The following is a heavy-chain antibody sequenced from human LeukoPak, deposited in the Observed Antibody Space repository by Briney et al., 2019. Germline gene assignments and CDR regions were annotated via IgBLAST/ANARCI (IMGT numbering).Heavy chain of an antibody. CDR2: IYHGDSDT. CDR3: ATPHLVGAPGPIHY. J-gene: IGHJ1*01. Sequence: GGSLKISCNASGYSFTTYWIGWWRQMPGKGLEWMGIIYHGDSDTRYGPSFPGQVTIAADESITTAYLQWTSLKASDTAFYDCATPHLVGAPGPIHYWGQGTLVTVSS. V-gene: IGHV5-51*01. D-gene: IGHD1-26*01. CDR1: GYSFTTYW.